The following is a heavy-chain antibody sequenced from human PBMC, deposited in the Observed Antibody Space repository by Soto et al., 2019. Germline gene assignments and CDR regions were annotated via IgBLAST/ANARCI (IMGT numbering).Heavy chain of an antibody. D-gene: IGHD4-17*01. J-gene: IGHJ4*02. Sequence: EEHLVESAGGLVQPGGSLRLSCAASGFTFSSHVMYWVRQAPGKGLEWVSSINSGSTSIYYADSVKGRFTISRDNGKNSLYLQMSSLRADDTAVYYCLTGDYYMGQGTLVTVSS. CDR2: INSGSTSI. CDR1: GFTFSSHV. V-gene: IGHV3-48*01. CDR3: LTGDYY.